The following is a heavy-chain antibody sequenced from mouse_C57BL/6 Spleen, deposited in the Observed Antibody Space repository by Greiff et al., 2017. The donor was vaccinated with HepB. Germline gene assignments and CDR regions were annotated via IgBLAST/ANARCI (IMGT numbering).Heavy chain of an antibody. CDR1: GFTFSSYG. D-gene: IGHD2-4*01. V-gene: IGHV5-6*02. CDR3: ARRDYSWFAY. J-gene: IGHJ3*01. CDR2: ISSAGSYT. Sequence: EVKLMESGGDLVKPGGSLKLSCAASGFTFSSYGMSWVRQTPDKRLEWVATISSAGSYTYYPDSVKGRFTISRDKAKNTLYLQMSSLKSEDTAVYYCARRDYSWFAYWGQGTLVTVSA.